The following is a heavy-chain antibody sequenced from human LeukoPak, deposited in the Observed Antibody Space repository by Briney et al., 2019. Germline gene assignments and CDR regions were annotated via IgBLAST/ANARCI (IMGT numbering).Heavy chain of an antibody. CDR3: ARQTFYDSSGYHRTTYGMDV. CDR2: IYPGDSDT. Sequence: GESLKISCKGSGYSFTSYWIGWVRQMPGKGLEWMGIIYPGDSDTRYSPSFQGQVTISADKSISTAYLQWSSLKASDTAMYYCARQTFYDSSGYHRTTYGMDVWGQGTTVTVSS. CDR1: GYSFTSYW. V-gene: IGHV5-51*01. J-gene: IGHJ6*02. D-gene: IGHD3-22*01.